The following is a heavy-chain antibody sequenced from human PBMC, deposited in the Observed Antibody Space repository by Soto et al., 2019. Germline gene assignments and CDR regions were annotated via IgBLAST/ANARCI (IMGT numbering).Heavy chain of an antibody. CDR2: TNQDGSGK. D-gene: IGHD3-16*01. CDR3: ANDGYHYVMDL. V-gene: IGHV3-7*02. J-gene: IGHJ6*02. Sequence: EAQLVESGGGLVQPGGSLRLSCAASGFPFSGYWMSWVRHTPGKELEWVANTNQDGSGKYYMDSVKGRFTISRDNTENSLYLQINSLGDDDTGVYSCANDGYHYVMDLWGQGTTVTVSS. CDR1: GFPFSGYW.